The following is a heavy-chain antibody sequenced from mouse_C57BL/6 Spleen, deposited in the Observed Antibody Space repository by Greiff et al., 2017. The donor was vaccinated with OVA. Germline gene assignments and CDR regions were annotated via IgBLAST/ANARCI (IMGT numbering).Heavy chain of an antibody. CDR2: INPSSGYT. CDR3: AKITTVVAPLDY. Sequence: QVHVKQSGAELAKPGASVKLSCKASGYTFTSYWMHWVKQRPGQGLEWIGYINPSSGYTKYNQKFKDKATLTADKSSSTAYMQLSSLTYEDSAVYYCAKITTVVAPLDYWGQGTTLTVSS. J-gene: IGHJ2*01. CDR1: GYTFTSYW. V-gene: IGHV1-7*01. D-gene: IGHD1-1*01.